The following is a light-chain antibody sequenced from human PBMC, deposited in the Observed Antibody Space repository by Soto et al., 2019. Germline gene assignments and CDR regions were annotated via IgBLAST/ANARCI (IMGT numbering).Light chain of an antibody. CDR1: TGTVTSGHY. V-gene: IGLV7-46*01. J-gene: IGLJ1*01. CDR2: DTV. CDR3: LLSYNGHYV. Sequence: QAVVTQEPSLTVSPGGTVTLTCGSSTGTVTSGHYPYWFQQKPGQAPRTLIYDTVKKHSWTPARFSGSLLGGKAALTLSGAQPEDEAEYYCLLSYNGHYVFGPGTKVTVL.